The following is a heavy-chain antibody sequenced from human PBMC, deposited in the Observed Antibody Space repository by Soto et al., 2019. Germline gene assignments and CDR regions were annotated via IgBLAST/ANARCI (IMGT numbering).Heavy chain of an antibody. CDR2: IKSKTDGGTT. Sequence: GSLRLSCAASGFTFSNAWMSWVRQAPGKGLEWVGRIKSKTDGGTTDYAAPVKGRFTISRDDSKNTLYLQMNSLKTEDTAVYYCTSYYDFWSGYYLDFDYWGQGTLVTVSS. D-gene: IGHD3-3*01. CDR1: GFTFSNAW. V-gene: IGHV3-15*01. J-gene: IGHJ4*02. CDR3: TSYYDFWSGYYLDFDY.